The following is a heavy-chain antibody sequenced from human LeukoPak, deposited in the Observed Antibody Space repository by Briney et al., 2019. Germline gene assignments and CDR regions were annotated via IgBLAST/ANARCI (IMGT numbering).Heavy chain of an antibody. D-gene: IGHD5-18*01. Sequence: PSETLSLTCTVSGGSISSYYWSWIRQPPGKGLEWIGYIYYSGSTTYNPSPKSRVSILVDTSKNQFSLKLSYVTAEDMAVYYCARLPRYSYGSEYYYYYGMGVWGLGTTVIVSS. V-gene: IGHV4-59*08. CDR3: ARLPRYSYGSEYYYYYGMGV. CDR1: GGSISSYY. J-gene: IGHJ6*02. CDR2: IYYSGST.